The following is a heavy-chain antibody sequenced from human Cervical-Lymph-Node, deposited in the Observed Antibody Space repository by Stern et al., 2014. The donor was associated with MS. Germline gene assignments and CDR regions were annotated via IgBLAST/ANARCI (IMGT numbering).Heavy chain of an antibody. CDR3: ASRWSGTYYGQNWFDP. V-gene: IGHV4-31*03. D-gene: IGHD1-26*01. CDR2: IYNSGAT. J-gene: IGHJ5*02. CDR1: GDSINSGGHY. Sequence: VQLVESGPGLVKPSQTLSLTCTVSGDSINSGGHYWSWIRQRPGKGLEWIGYIYNSGATFYSPSLKVRVTISLDTSKNQFSLTLSSVTAADTAIYYCASRWSGTYYGQNWFDPWGQGILVTVSS.